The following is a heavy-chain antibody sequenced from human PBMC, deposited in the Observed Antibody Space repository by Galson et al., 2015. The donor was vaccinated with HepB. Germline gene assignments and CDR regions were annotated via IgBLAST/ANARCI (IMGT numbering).Heavy chain of an antibody. V-gene: IGHV3-30*03. CDR1: GFTFSSYG. CDR3: VGGATTVDY. D-gene: IGHD1-26*01. Sequence: SLRLSCAASGFTFSSYGMHWVRQAPGKGLEWVAVISYDGSNKYYADSVKGRFTISRDNSKNTLYLQMNSLRAEDTAVYYCVGGATTVDYWGQGTLVTVSS. J-gene: IGHJ4*02. CDR2: ISYDGSNK.